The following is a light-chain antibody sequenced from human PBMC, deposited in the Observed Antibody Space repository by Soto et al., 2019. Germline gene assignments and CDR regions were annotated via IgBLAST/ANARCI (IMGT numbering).Light chain of an antibody. CDR1: QGISSY. CDR2: AAS. V-gene: IGKV1-9*01. Sequence: DIQLTQSPSFLTASVGDRVTITCRASQGISSYLAWYQQKPGKAPKLLINAASTLQSGLPSRFSGSGSGTKFALTISSLQPEDFATYDGQQLNSYPVTFVGGTKVVIK. CDR3: QQLNSYPVT. J-gene: IGKJ4*01.